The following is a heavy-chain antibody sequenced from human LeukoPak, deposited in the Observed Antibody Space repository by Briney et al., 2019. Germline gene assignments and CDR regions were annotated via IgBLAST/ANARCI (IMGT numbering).Heavy chain of an antibody. CDR2: ISAFNGNT. CDR3: ATKKGVVVPAALDDAFDI. Sequence: ASVKVSCKASGKTFTRFGISWVRQAPGQGLEWLGWISAFNGNTNYAQNFQDRVTMTTDSSTSTAYMELRSLRSDDTAVYYCATKKGVVVPAALDDAFDIWGLGTMVTVSS. D-gene: IGHD2-2*01. J-gene: IGHJ3*02. CDR1: GKTFTRFG. V-gene: IGHV1-18*01.